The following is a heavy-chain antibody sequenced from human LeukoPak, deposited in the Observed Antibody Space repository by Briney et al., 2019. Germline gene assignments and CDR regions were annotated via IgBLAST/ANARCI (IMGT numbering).Heavy chain of an antibody. D-gene: IGHD6-13*01. CDR3: ARAAAGSGAFDI. V-gene: IGHV3-74*01. CDR1: GFTFSSYW. Sequence: PGGSLRLSCAASGFTFSSYWMHWVRQAPGKGLVWVSRIDSDEFTTTYADSVRGRFSISRDNATNTLYLQMSSLRDEDTAVYYCARAAAGSGAFDIWGQGTRVTVSS. CDR2: IDSDEFTT. J-gene: IGHJ3*02.